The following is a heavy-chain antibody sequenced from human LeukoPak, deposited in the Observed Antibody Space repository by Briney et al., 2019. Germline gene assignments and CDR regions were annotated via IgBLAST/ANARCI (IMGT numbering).Heavy chain of an antibody. CDR2: IYTSGST. J-gene: IGHJ5*02. CDR1: GGSISSGSHY. V-gene: IGHV4-61*02. D-gene: IGHD3-3*01. Sequence: SETLSLTCTVSGGSISSGSHYWSWIRQPAGKGLEWIGRIYTSGSTNYNPSLKSRVTISVDTSKNQFSLKLSSVTAADTAVYYCARATGYDFWSGLGFDPGGQGTLVTVSS. CDR3: ARATGYDFWSGLGFDP.